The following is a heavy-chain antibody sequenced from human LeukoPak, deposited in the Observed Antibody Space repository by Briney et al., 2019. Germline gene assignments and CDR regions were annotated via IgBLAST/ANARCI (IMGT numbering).Heavy chain of an antibody. D-gene: IGHD6-13*01. J-gene: IGHJ4*02. CDR1: GVTFSSYE. Sequence: PGGALRLSCAASGVTFSSYEMNWVRQAPGKGLEWVSLIRSIVRSIYYVDSVNGRFTISRDNAKNSLYLQMASLRAEDTPVYYCARGIRSSSPRHFDSWGQGILVTVSS. CDR2: IRSIVRSI. CDR3: ARGIRSSSPRHFDS. V-gene: IGHV3-48*03.